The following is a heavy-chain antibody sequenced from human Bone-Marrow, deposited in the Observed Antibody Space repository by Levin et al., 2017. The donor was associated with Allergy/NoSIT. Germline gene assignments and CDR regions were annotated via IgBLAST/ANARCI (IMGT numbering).Heavy chain of an antibody. CDR3: ARDLIRFLIQSKIWFDP. D-gene: IGHD3-3*01. CDR2: ISAYNGNT. J-gene: IGHJ5*02. V-gene: IGHV1-18*01. CDR1: GYTFTSYG. Sequence: GESLKISCKASGYTFTSYGISWVRQAPGQGLEWMGWISAYNGNTNYAQKLQGRVTMTTDTSTSTAYMELRSLRSDDTAVYYCARDLIRFLIQSKIWFDPWGQGTLVTVSS.